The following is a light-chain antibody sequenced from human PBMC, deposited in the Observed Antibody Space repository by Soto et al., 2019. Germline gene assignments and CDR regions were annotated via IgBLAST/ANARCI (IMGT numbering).Light chain of an antibody. J-gene: IGKJ2*01. Sequence: DIQMTQSPSTLSRSVGDRVTITCRASQSIGRWLAWYQQKPGKAPNLLIYDASSLESGVPSRFSGSGSGTEFTLTISSLQPDDFATYYGQQYNSYFRSFGQGTKLEI. CDR2: DAS. CDR3: QQYNSYFRS. CDR1: QSIGRW. V-gene: IGKV1-5*01.